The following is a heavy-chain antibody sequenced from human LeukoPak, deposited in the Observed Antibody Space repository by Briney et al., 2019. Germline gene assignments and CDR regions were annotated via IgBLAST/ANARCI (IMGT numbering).Heavy chain of an antibody. CDR3: ARAPGGNPTTHYFDY. CDR1: GGSFSGYY. J-gene: IGHJ4*02. Sequence: SETPSLTCAVYGGSFSGYYWSWIRQPPGKGLEWIGEINHSGSTNYNPSLKSRVTISVDTSKNQFSLKLSSVTAADTAVYYCARAPGGNPTTHYFDYWGQGTLVTVSS. CDR2: INHSGST. D-gene: IGHD1-14*01. V-gene: IGHV4-34*01.